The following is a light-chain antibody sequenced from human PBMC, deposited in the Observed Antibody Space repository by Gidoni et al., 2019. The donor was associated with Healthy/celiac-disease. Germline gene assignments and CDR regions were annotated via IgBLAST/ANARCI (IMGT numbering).Light chain of an antibody. J-gene: IGKJ4*01. CDR3: MQGTHWL. CDR2: KVS. Sequence: DDVMTQSPLSLPVTLGQPASISCRSSQSLVHSDGNTDLNWFQHRPGQSPRRLIYKVSNRDSGVPDRFSGSGSGTDFTLKISRVEAEDVGVYYCMQGTHWLFGGGTKVEIK. V-gene: IGKV2-30*02. CDR1: QSLVHSDGNTD.